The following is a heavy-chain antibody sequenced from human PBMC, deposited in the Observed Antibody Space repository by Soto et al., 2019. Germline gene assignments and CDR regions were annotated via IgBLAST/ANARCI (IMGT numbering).Heavy chain of an antibody. J-gene: IGHJ4*02. CDR2: IYYSGTT. Sequence: SETLSLTCTVSCASISSGDYYGNWIRQPPGKGLEWIGHIYYSGTTYYTPSLQSRLTMSVDTSKNQFSLKLNSVTAADTAVYYCARFSVATTKYYFDYWGQGTLVTVSS. D-gene: IGHD1-26*01. V-gene: IGHV4-30-4*01. CDR3: ARFSVATTKYYFDY. CDR1: CASISSGDYY.